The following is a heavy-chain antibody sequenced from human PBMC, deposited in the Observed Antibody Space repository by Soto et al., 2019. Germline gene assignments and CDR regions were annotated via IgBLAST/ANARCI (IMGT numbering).Heavy chain of an antibody. CDR1: GGSISSGGYY. Sequence: QVQLQESGPGLVKPSQTLSLTCTVSGGSISSGGYYCSWIRQHPVKGLEWIGYIYYSGSTYYNPSLKSRVTISVDTSKNQFSLKLSSVTAADTAVYYCARGTGYSGYANWGQGTLVTVSS. CDR3: ARGTGYSGYAN. CDR2: IYYSGST. D-gene: IGHD5-12*01. V-gene: IGHV4-31*03. J-gene: IGHJ4*02.